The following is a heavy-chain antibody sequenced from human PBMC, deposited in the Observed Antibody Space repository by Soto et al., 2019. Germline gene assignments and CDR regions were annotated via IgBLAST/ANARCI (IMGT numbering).Heavy chain of an antibody. CDR3: ARDRGGYDRLYYYHGMDV. J-gene: IGHJ6*02. CDR2: ISSSSGST. V-gene: IGHV3-11*06. Sequence: GGSLRLSCAASGFTFSDYYMSWIRQAPGKGLEYISYISSSSGSTNYAGSVKGRFTISRDNAKNSLYLQMSSLRAEDTAVYYCARDRGGYDRLYYYHGMDVWGQGTTVTVSS. CDR1: GFTFSDYY. D-gene: IGHD5-12*01.